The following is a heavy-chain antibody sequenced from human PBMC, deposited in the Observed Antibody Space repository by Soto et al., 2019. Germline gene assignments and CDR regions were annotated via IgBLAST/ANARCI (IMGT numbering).Heavy chain of an antibody. Sequence: GGSLRLSCAASGFTFSSYAMHWVRQAPGKGLEWVAVISYDGSNKYYADSVKGRFTISRDNSKITLYLQMNSLRAEDTAVYYCARDMECIIWYWRHYSCMDVWCQGTTVTVSS. J-gene: IGHJ6*02. V-gene: IGHV3-30-3*01. CDR1: GFTFSSYA. CDR3: ARDMECIIWYWRHYSCMDV. D-gene: IGHD4-4*01. CDR2: ISYDGSNK.